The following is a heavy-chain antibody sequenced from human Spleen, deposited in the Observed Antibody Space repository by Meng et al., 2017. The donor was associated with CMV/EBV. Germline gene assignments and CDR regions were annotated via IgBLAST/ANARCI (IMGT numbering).Heavy chain of an antibody. J-gene: IGHJ6*02. Sequence: ASVKVSCKASGYLFTSYGISWVRQAPGQGLEWMGWISAYNGNIDYAQKFQGRVTMTTDIGTRTAYMELRSLRSDDTAVYYCARARDPRGYYYGMDVWGPGTTVTVSS. CDR2: ISAYNGNI. V-gene: IGHV1-18*01. D-gene: IGHD3-10*01. CDR3: ARARDPRGYYYGMDV. CDR1: GYLFTSYG.